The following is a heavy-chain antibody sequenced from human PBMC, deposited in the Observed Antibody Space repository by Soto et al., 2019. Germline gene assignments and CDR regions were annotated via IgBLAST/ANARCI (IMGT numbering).Heavy chain of an antibody. CDR3: ATRITVFGLLIPPFDP. CDR1: GGSVNGYY. V-gene: IGHV4-34*01. D-gene: IGHD3-3*01. CDR2: ITHTGGT. J-gene: IGHJ5*02. Sequence: SETLSLTCAVYGGSVNGYYWNWIRQPPGKGLEWIGEITHTGGTHYNPSLKSRVTMSVDTSKNQFSLRLSSVTAADTAIYYCATRITVFGLLIPPFDPWGQGTQVTVSS.